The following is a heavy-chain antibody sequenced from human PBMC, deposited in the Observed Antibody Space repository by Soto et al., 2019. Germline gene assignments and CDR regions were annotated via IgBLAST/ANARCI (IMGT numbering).Heavy chain of an antibody. J-gene: IGHJ6*02. D-gene: IGHD3-3*01. CDR2: IWYDGSNK. CDR1: GFTFSSYG. Sequence: GGSLRLSCAASGFTFSSYGMHWVRQAPGKGLEWVAVIWYDGSNKYYADSVKGRFTISRDNSKNTLYLQMNSLRAEDTAVYYCARDGITIFGVVIPGSYGMDVWGQGTTVTVSS. CDR3: ARDGITIFGVVIPGSYGMDV. V-gene: IGHV3-33*01.